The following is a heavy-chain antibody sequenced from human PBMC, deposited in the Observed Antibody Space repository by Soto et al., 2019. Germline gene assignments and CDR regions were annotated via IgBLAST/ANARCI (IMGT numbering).Heavy chain of an antibody. CDR2: INPNSGGT. Sequence: ASVKVSCKASGYTFTGYYMHWVRQAPGQGLEWMGWINPNSGGTNYAQKFQGWVTMTRDTSISTAYMELGRLRSDDTAVYYCGRGSSADYPWGGMDVWGKGTTVTVSS. J-gene: IGHJ6*04. D-gene: IGHD3-16*01. CDR3: GRGSSADYPWGGMDV. CDR1: GYTFTGYY. V-gene: IGHV1-2*04.